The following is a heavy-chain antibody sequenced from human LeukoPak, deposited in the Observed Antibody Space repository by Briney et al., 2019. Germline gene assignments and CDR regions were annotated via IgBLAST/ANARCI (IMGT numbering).Heavy chain of an antibody. D-gene: IGHD2-15*01. Sequence: SSETLSLTCRVYGASINSGSNYWGWIRQPPGKTLEWIVRIYSSGSTYYNPSLKSRVIIMIDTPKNHFSLTLSSVTAADTAVYYCARDQGVVVVAATPYYYMDVWGKGTTVTVSS. J-gene: IGHJ6*03. CDR3: ARDQGVVVVAATPYYYMDV. V-gene: IGHV4-39*07. CDR1: GASINSGSNY. CDR2: IYSSGST.